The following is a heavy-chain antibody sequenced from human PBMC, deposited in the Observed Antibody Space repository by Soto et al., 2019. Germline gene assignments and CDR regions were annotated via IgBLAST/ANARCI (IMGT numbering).Heavy chain of an antibody. CDR3: ARLNGAPFDY. V-gene: IGHV4-59*08. CDR1: GGSLSRYY. D-gene: IGHD4-17*01. CDR2: IYYSGST. J-gene: IGHJ4*02. Sequence: PSENLSLTCTVSGGSLSRYYWSLFRQPPGKGLEWIGYIYYSGSTNYNPSLKSRVTISVDTSKNQFSLKLSSVTAADTAVYYCARLNGAPFDYWGQGTLVTVSS.